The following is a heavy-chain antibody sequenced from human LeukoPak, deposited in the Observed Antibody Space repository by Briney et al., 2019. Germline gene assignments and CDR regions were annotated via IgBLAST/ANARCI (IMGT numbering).Heavy chain of an antibody. CDR2: ISYDGSNK. J-gene: IGHJ4*02. V-gene: IGHV3-30-3*01. D-gene: IGHD2-2*02. CDR1: GFTFSSYA. CDR3: VLETAAIARQY. Sequence: LTGGSLRLSCAASGFTFSSYAMHWVRQAPGKGLEWVAVISYDGSNKYYADSVKGRFTISRDNSKSTLYLQMNSLRAEDTAVYYCVLETAAIARQYWGQGTLVTVSS.